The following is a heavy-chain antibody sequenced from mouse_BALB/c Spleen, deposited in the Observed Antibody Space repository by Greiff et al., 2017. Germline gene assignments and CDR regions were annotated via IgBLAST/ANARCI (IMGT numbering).Heavy chain of an antibody. J-gene: IGHJ2*01. CDR3: ARFYDGYYVRYYYFDY. CDR2: ISYSGST. Sequence: EVQLQQSGPSLVKPSQTLSLTCSVSGDSFTSCYWNWIRKFPGNKLEYMGYISYSGSTYYNPSLKSRISITRDTSKNQYYLQLNSVTTEDTATYYCARFYDGYYVRYYYFDYWGQGTTLTVSS. V-gene: IGHV3-8*02. CDR1: GDSFTSCY. D-gene: IGHD2-3*01.